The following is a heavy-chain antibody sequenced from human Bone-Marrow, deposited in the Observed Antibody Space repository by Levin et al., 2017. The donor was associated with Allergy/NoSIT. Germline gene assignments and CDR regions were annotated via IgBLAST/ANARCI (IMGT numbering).Heavy chain of an antibody. J-gene: IGHJ6*02. CDR1: GFTFSSYG. CDR2: IWYDGSNK. V-gene: IGHV3-33*01. D-gene: IGHD6-13*01. CDR3: ARDGRSAAGYYYYYGMDV. Sequence: GGSLRLSCAASGFTFSSYGMHWVRQAPGKGLEWVAVIWYDGSNKYYADSVKGRFTISRDNSKNTLYLQMNSLRAEDTAVYYCARDGRSAAGYYYYYGMDVWGQGTTVTVSS.